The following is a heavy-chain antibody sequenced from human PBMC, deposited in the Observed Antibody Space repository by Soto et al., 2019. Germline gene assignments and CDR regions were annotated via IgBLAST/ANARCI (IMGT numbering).Heavy chain of an antibody. D-gene: IGHD3-10*01. CDR3: ARDNYGSGAGAFDI. V-gene: IGHV3-21*01. Sequence: GGSLRLSCAASGFTFSSYAMSWVRQAPGKGLEWVSAISGSSSYIYYADSVKGRFTISRDNAKNSLYLQMNSLRAEDTAVYYCARDNYGSGAGAFDIWGQGTMVTVSS. CDR1: GFTFSSYA. J-gene: IGHJ3*02. CDR2: ISGSSSYI.